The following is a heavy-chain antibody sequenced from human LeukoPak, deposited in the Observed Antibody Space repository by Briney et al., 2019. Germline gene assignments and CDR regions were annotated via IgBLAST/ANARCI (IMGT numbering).Heavy chain of an antibody. CDR2: ISSDGSDK. V-gene: IGHV3-30-3*01. CDR3: ARDYPADY. CDR1: GFTFSSYP. J-gene: IGHJ4*02. Sequence: GGSLRLSCAASGFTFSSYPIHWVRQAPGKGLDWVALISSDGSDKKYADSVKGRFTISRDNSKNTLYLQMHSLRAEDTAVYYCARDYPADYWGQGTLVTVSS.